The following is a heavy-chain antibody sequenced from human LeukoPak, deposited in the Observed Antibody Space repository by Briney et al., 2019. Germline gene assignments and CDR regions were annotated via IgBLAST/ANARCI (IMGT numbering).Heavy chain of an antibody. Sequence: QSVGSLRLSCAASGFTFSSYAMHWVRQAPGKGLEWVAVISYDGSNKYYADSVKGRFTISRDNSKNTLYLQMNSPRAEDTAVYYCAKDVDDYWGQGTLVTVSS. J-gene: IGHJ4*02. V-gene: IGHV3-30-3*01. CDR1: GFTFSSYA. CDR3: AKDVDDY. D-gene: IGHD2-21*01. CDR2: ISYDGSNK.